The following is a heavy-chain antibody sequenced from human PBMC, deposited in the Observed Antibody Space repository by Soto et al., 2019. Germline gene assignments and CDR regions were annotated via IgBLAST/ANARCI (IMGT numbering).Heavy chain of an antibody. D-gene: IGHD3-22*01. J-gene: IGHJ6*02. CDR2: IKPDSGGT. CDR1: GYIFTGFY. V-gene: IGHV1-2*02. CDR3: AKLKGLFDSRDTIWEAHDNDGLDV. Sequence: ASVKVSCKASGYIFTGFYIHWVRQAPGQGLEWMGGIKPDSGGTDYAEKFQGRVTMTMDTSINTAYMELSRLRHDDTAVYYCAKLKGLFDSRDTIWEAHDNDGLDVWGQGTTVTVSS.